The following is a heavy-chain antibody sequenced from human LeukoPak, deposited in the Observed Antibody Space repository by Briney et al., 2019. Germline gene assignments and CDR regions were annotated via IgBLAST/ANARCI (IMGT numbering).Heavy chain of an antibody. J-gene: IGHJ5*02. Sequence: PGGSLRLSCAASGFTFSSYSMNWVRQAPGKGLEWVSSISSSSSYIYYADSVKGRFTISRDNAKNSLYLQMNSLRAEDTAVYYCARGPSIAAAGTEWFDPWGQGTLVTVSS. CDR2: ISSSSSYI. V-gene: IGHV3-21*01. D-gene: IGHD6-13*01. CDR1: GFTFSSYS. CDR3: ARGPSIAAAGTEWFDP.